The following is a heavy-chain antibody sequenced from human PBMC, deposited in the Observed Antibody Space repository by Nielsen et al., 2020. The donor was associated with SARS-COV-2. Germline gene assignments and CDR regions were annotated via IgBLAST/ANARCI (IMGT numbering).Heavy chain of an antibody. V-gene: IGHV3-7*03. Sequence: GESLKISCAASGFTFSSYWMSWVRQAPGKGLEWVANIKQDGSEIHYVGSVKGRFTISRDNAKNSLYLQTNNLRAEDTAVYYCAREKGGSYTVLDYWGQGTLVTVSS. CDR3: AREKGGSYTVLDY. J-gene: IGHJ4*02. D-gene: IGHD1-26*01. CDR1: GFTFSSYW. CDR2: IKQDGSEI.